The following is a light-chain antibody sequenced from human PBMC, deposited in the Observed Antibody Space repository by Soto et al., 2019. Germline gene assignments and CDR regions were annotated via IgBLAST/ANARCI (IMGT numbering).Light chain of an antibody. CDR2: GAS. J-gene: IGKJ3*01. CDR1: QTPRGNH. V-gene: IGKV3-20*01. Sequence: EIVLTQSPGTLSLSPGESATLSCKASQTPRGNHFAWYQQTVGQAPRLLVYGASLRAAGVPDRFSGSGSRTEFNLTINRVEPEDFAVYYCHQFGSSPFTFGPGTRVDI. CDR3: HQFGSSPFT.